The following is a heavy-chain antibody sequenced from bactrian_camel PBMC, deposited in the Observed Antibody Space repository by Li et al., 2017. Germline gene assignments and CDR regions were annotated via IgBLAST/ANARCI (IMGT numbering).Heavy chain of an antibody. Sequence: HVQLVESGGGSVQAGGSLRLSCTLFGYSSSRHCMGWFRQAPGKEREGVGIIETDGSIRYVDSVKGRFTISLDHAKKTLYLQMSSLKPEDTAMYYCAAFGTVVAGAPCQDFGYWGQGTQVTVS. CDR3: AAFGTVVAGAPCQDFGY. D-gene: IGHD6*01. CDR2: IETDGSI. J-gene: IGHJ6*01. V-gene: IGHV3S53*01. CDR1: GYSSSRHC.